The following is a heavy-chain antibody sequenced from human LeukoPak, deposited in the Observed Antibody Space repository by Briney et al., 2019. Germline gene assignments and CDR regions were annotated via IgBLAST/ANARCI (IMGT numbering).Heavy chain of an antibody. J-gene: IGHJ4*02. Sequence: SETLSLTCSVSGYSISSAYYWGWIRQPPGKGLEWIGTMYHSGSTNYNPSLKSRVAISVDTSKNQFSLKLSSVTAADTAVYYCAREVVAAAGTVDYWGQGTLVTVSS. CDR3: AREVVAAAGTVDY. CDR1: GYSISSAYY. V-gene: IGHV4-38-2*02. D-gene: IGHD6-13*01. CDR2: MYHSGST.